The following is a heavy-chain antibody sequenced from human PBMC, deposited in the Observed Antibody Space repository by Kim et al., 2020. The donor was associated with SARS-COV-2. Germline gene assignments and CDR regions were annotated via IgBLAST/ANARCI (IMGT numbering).Heavy chain of an antibody. CDR3: AKDMQLEGTDY. CDR2: ISYDGSNK. J-gene: IGHJ4*02. V-gene: IGHV3-30*18. Sequence: GGSLRLSCAASGFTFSSYGMHWVRQAPGKGLEWVAVISYDGSNKYYADSVKGRFTISRDNSKNTLYLQMNSLRAEDTAVYYCAKDMQLEGTDYWGQGTLVTVSS. D-gene: IGHD6-13*01. CDR1: GFTFSSYG.